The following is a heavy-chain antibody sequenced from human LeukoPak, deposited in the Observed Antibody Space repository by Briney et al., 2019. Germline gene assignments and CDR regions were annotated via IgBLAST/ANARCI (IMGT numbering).Heavy chain of an antibody. J-gene: IGHJ3*02. Sequence: SETLSLTCTVSGVSISRSGYYWGWIRQPPGKGPESIGNIYYSGSTYYNPSLKSRVTISVDTSKNQFSLKLSSVTAADTAVYYCARHDRVSFDIWGQGTMVTVSS. V-gene: IGHV4-39*01. D-gene: IGHD2-8*01. CDR2: IYYSGST. CDR1: GVSISRSGYY. CDR3: ARHDRVSFDI.